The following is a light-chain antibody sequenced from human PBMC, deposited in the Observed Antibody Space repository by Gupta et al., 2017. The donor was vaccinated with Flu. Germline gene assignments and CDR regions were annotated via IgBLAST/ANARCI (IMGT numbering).Light chain of an antibody. V-gene: IGKV3-11*01. Sequence: GERATLSCRTSHSVGNDFDWYQQKPGQPPRLLIYAISNRATGTPARFSGSGSGTDFTLTISSLEPEDVAVYYCHQRTDWPRTFGQGAKVEIK. CDR1: HSVGND. J-gene: IGKJ2*01. CDR3: HQRTDWPRT. CDR2: AIS.